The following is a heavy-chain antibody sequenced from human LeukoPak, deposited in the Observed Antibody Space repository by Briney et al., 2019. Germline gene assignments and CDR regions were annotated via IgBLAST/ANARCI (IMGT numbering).Heavy chain of an antibody. CDR1: GFTFSSYG. J-gene: IGHJ4*02. Sequence: GGSLRLSCAASGFTFSSYGMHWVRQAPGKGLEWVAVISYDGSNKYYADSVKGRFTISRDNSKNTLYLQMNSLRAEDMAVYYCAKSALGYCSSTSCYDYFDYWGQGTLVTVSS. D-gene: IGHD2-2*01. V-gene: IGHV3-30*18. CDR2: ISYDGSNK. CDR3: AKSALGYCSSTSCYDYFDY.